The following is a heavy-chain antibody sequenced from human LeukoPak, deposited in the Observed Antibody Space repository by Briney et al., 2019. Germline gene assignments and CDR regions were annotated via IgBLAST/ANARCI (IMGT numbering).Heavy chain of an antibody. V-gene: IGHV1-18*01. CDR1: GYTFTSYG. CDR3: ARGVFDIVVVPAASPFDY. J-gene: IGHJ4*02. Sequence: ASVKVSCKASGYTFTSYGISRVRQAPGQGLEWMGWISAYNGNTNYAQKLQGRVTMTTDTSTSTAYMELRSLRSDDTAVYYCARGVFDIVVVPAASPFDYWGQGTLVTVSS. D-gene: IGHD2-2*01. CDR2: ISAYNGNT.